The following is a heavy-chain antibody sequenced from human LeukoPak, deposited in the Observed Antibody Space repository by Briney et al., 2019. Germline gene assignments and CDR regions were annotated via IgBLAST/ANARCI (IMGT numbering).Heavy chain of an antibody. J-gene: IGHJ4*02. Sequence: GGSLRLSCAASGFTLTNYWMHWVRQAPGKGLVWVSHINSDGSTTTYADSVKGRFTISRDNSKNTLYLQMNSLRAEDTAVYYCARDRSWWWGQGTLVTVSS. CDR2: INSDGSTT. CDR3: ARDRSWW. CDR1: GFTLTNYW. D-gene: IGHD2-15*01. V-gene: IGHV3-74*01.